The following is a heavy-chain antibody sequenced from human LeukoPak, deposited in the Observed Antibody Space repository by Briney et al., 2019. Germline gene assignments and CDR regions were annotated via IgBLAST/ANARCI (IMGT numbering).Heavy chain of an antibody. CDR1: GGSISSYY. J-gene: IGHJ6*03. D-gene: IGHD2-2*01. CDR2: IYYSGST. Sequence: SETLSLTCTVSGGSISSYYWSWIRQPPGKGLEWIGYIYYSGSTNYNPSLKSRVTISVDTSNNQFSLKLSSVTAADTAVYYCARANRCSSTSCYYYYYMDVWGKGTTVTISS. CDR3: ARANRCSSTSCYYYYYMDV. V-gene: IGHV4-59*01.